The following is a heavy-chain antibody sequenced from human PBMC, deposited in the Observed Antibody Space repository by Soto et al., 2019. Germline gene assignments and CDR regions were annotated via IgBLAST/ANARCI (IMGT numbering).Heavy chain of an antibody. CDR1: GGSISSSNW. J-gene: IGHJ4*02. CDR3: ASLGTTVTTFDY. D-gene: IGHD4-4*01. CDR2: IYHSGST. Sequence: SETLSLTCAVSGGSISSSNWWSWVRQPPGKGLQWIGEIYHSGSTNDNPSLKSRVTISVDKSKNQCSLKLSSVTAADTAVYYCASLGTTVTTFDYWGQGTLVTVSS. V-gene: IGHV4-4*02.